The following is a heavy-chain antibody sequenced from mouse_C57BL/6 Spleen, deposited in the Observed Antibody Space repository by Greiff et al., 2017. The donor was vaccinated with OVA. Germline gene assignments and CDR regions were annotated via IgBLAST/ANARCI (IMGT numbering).Heavy chain of an antibody. V-gene: IGHV1-4*01. CDR2: INPSSGYT. Sequence: VKVVESGAELARPGASVKMSCKASGYTFTSYTMHWVKQRPGQGLEWIGYINPSSGYTKYNQKFKDKATLTADKSSSTAYMQLSSLTSEDSAVYYCARSTGTGYWYFDVWGTGTTVTVSS. J-gene: IGHJ1*03. CDR3: ARSTGTGYWYFDV. D-gene: IGHD4-1*01. CDR1: GYTFTSYT.